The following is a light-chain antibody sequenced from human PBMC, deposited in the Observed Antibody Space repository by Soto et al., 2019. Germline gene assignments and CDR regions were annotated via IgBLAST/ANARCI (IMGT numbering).Light chain of an antibody. J-gene: IGKJ2*01. CDR2: GSF. Sequence: EIVLTPSPGTLSLSPGERASLSCRASQSVRNNYLAWYQQKPGQPPRLLIFGSFNRATGIPDRFSGSGSGTDFTLTISRLEPEDFAVYFCQQYGGSPPYTFGQGTK. CDR1: QSVRNNY. CDR3: QQYGGSPPYT. V-gene: IGKV3-20*01.